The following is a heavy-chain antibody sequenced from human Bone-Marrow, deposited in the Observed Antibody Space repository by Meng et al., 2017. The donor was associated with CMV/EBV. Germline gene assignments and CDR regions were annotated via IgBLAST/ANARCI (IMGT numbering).Heavy chain of an antibody. D-gene: IGHD3-3*01. CDR1: GYDFTSYW. CDR2: IYPGDSDT. J-gene: IGHJ6*02. CDR3: ARLPYYDFWSGYLADYYGMDV. V-gene: IGHV5-51*01. Sequence: KVSCKGSGYDFTSYWIGWVRQMPGKGLEWMGIIYPGDSDTRYSPSFQGQVTISADKSISTAYLQWSSLKASDTAMYYCARLPYYDFWSGYLADYYGMDVWGQGTTVTVSS.